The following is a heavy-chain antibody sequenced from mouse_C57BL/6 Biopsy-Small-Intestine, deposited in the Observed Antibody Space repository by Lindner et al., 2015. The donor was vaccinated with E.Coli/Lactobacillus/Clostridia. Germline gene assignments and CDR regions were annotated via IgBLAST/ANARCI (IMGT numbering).Heavy chain of an antibody. Sequence: SVKVSCKAFGGTFSSYSISWVRTGPLDKGVEWMGRIIPMLGITNYAQKFQGRLTITADISTSTAYMDLSSLRSDDTAVYYCARAPHDFALRHDAFDIWGQGAMVTVSS. CDR1: GGTFSSYS. J-gene: IGHJ3*01. D-gene: IGHD2-3*01. CDR2: IIPMLGIT. V-gene: IGHV1-81*01. CDR3: ARAPHDFALRHDAFDI.